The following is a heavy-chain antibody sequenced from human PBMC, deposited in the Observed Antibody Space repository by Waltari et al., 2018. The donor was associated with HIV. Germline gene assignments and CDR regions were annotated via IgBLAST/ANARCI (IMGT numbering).Heavy chain of an antibody. CDR1: GGSVSGSSYF. CDR2: IYYTGRA. CDR3: ARHALRVGAAYWNFDL. J-gene: IGHJ2*01. D-gene: IGHD1-26*01. Sequence: QLQLQESGPGLVKPSETLSLTCTVSGGSVSGSSYFWGWIRQPPGKGLEWVGRIYYTGRAYYNPSLKSRVTISVDTSKNQFSLKVTSVTAADTAVYYCARHALRVGAAYWNFDLWGRGTLVTVSS. V-gene: IGHV4-39*01.